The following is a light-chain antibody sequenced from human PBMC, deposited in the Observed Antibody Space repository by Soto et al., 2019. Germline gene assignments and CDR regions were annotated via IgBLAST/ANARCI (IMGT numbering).Light chain of an antibody. CDR2: GAS. CDR3: QHYGSSLWT. V-gene: IGKV3-20*01. Sequence: EIVLTQSPGILSVSPGERVTLSCRASQRVSSSYLAWYQQKPGQAPRLLIYGASSRATGIPDRFSGSGSGTDFTLTISRLEPEDFAVYYCQHYGSSLWTFGQGTKVEIK. J-gene: IGKJ1*01. CDR1: QRVSSSY.